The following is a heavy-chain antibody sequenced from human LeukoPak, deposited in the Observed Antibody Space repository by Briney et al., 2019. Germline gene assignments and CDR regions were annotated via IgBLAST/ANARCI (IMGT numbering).Heavy chain of an antibody. J-gene: IGHJ4*02. V-gene: IGHV4-59*01. Sequence: SETLSLTCTVSGGSISSYYWSWIRQSPGKGLEWIGYIYYIGSTNYNPSLKSRVTMSVDTSKNQFSLRLSSVTAADTAVYYCVRGGGWSPYYFDYWGQGTLVTVSS. D-gene: IGHD6-19*01. CDR3: VRGGGWSPYYFDY. CDR2: IYYIGST. CDR1: GGSISSYY.